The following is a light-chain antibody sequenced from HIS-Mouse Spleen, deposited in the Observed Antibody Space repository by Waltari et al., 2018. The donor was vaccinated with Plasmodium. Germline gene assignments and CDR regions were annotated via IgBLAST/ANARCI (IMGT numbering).Light chain of an antibody. CDR2: EVS. Sequence: QSALTQPPSASGSPGQSVNISCTGTSSDVGGYNYVSWYQQHPGKAPNLMIYEVSKRPSGVPDRFSGSKSGNTASLTVSGLQAEDEADYYCSSYAGSNNVVFGGGTKLTVL. J-gene: IGLJ2*01. CDR1: SSDVGGYNY. V-gene: IGLV2-8*01. CDR3: SSYAGSNNVV.